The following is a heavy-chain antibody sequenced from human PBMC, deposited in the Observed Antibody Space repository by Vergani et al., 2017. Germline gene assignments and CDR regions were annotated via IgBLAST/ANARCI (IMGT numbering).Heavy chain of an antibody. Sequence: QVQLQQSGPGLVKSSQTLSLTCAISGDSVSSNSAAWNWIRQSPSRGLEWLGRTYYRSKWYNDYAVSVKRRITSNPDPSKNQFSQQLNAVTHEDTAGYYCARDKVLEGYNLPVDAFDIWGQGTMVTVSS. CDR2: TYYRSKWYN. D-gene: IGHD5-24*01. CDR1: GDSVSSNSAA. J-gene: IGHJ3*02. CDR3: ARDKVLEGYNLPVDAFDI. V-gene: IGHV6-1*01.